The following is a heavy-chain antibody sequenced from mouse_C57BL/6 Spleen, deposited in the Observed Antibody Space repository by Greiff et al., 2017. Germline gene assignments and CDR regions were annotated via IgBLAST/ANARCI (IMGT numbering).Heavy chain of an antibody. CDR1: GYTFTDYE. V-gene: IGHV1-15*01. D-gene: IGHD2-1*01. CDR3: TRDYGNVYAMDY. CDR2: IAPETGGT. Sequence: QVQLQQSGAELVRPGASVTLSCKASGYTFTDYEMHWVKQTPVHGLEWIGAIAPETGGTAYNQKFKGKAILTADKSSSTAYMELRSLTSEDSAVYYCTRDYGNVYAMDYWGQGTSVTVSS. J-gene: IGHJ4*01.